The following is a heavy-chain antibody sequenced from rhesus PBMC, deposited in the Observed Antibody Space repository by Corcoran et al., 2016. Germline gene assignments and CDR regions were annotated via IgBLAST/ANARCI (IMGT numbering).Heavy chain of an antibody. CDR1: GGSISDNYR. D-gene: IGHD3-16*01. CDR2: IYGSSMTT. CDR3: AREGGRDGFDF. Sequence: QLQLQESGPGLVQPSETLSLTCAVSGGSISDNYRWTWIRQPPGKGLEWIGYIYGSSMTTNYNPSLKSRVTSSKDTSKNQCSLKRSSVTAADTAVYSCAREGGRDGFDFGGPGLRVTVSS. V-gene: IGHV4S10*01. J-gene: IGHJ3*01.